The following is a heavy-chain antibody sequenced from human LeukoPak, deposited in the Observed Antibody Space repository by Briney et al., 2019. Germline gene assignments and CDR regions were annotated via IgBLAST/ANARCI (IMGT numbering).Heavy chain of an antibody. CDR1: GYTFTSYA. CDR3: AREPVTPYYYDSSGGFDP. V-gene: IGHV7-4-1*02. Sequence: ASVKVSCKASGYTFTSYAMNWVRQAPGQGLEWMGWINTNTGNPTYAQGFTGRFVFSLGTSVSTAYLQISSLKAEDTAVYYCAREPVTPYYYDSSGGFDPWGQGTLVTVSS. D-gene: IGHD3-22*01. CDR2: INTNTGNP. J-gene: IGHJ5*02.